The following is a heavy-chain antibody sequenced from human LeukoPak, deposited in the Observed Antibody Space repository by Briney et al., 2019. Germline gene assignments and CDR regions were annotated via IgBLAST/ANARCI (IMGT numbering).Heavy chain of an antibody. Sequence: ASVKVSCKASGGTFSSYTISCVRQAPGQGVEWMGRIIPILGIANYAQKFQGRVTITADKSTSTAYMELSSLRSEDTAVYYCARYCSSTSCYTFKDYWGQGTLVTVSS. CDR1: GGTFSSYT. D-gene: IGHD2-2*02. V-gene: IGHV1-69*02. CDR3: ARYCSSTSCYTFKDY. J-gene: IGHJ4*02. CDR2: IIPILGIA.